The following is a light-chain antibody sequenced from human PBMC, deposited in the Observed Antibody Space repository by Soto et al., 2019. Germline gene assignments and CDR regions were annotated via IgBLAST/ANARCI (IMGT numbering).Light chain of an antibody. CDR2: GAS. Sequence: EIVMTQFPATLSVSPGERATLSCRASQSVDSNLVWYQQKPGQAPRLLLYGASTRATAIPARFSGSGSGTEFTLTISSLQSEDFAVYYCQQCNNWPLTFGQGTQLEIK. J-gene: IGKJ2*01. CDR3: QQCNNWPLT. V-gene: IGKV3-15*01. CDR1: QSVDSN.